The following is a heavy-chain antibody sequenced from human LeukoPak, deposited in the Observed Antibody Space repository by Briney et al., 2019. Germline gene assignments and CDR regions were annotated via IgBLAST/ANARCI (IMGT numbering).Heavy chain of an antibody. V-gene: IGHV1-2*06. CDR3: ARDLGITGDLMDV. CDR2: INPNSGVT. Sequence: GASVKVSCKGSGYTFVVHYMHWVRQAPGQGLEWMGRINPNSGVTNHPQKFQGRVTMTRDTSISTIYMELSRLTPDDTAVYYCARDLGITGDLMDVWGQGTTVTVSS. J-gene: IGHJ6*01. CDR1: GYTFVVHY. D-gene: IGHD7-27*01.